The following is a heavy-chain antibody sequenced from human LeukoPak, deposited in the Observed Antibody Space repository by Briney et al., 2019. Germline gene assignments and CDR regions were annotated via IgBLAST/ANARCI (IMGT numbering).Heavy chain of an antibody. D-gene: IGHD3-10*01. CDR3: ARGFNVLLWFGESSPYGMDV. V-gene: IGHV3-21*01. CDR1: GFTFSSYS. CDR2: ISSSSSYI. Sequence: PGGSLRLSCAASGFTFSSYSMNWVRQAPGKGLEWVSSISSSSSYIYYADSVKGRFTISRDNAKNSLYLQMNSLRAEDTAVYYCARGFNVLLWFGESSPYGMDVWGQGTTVTVSS. J-gene: IGHJ6*02.